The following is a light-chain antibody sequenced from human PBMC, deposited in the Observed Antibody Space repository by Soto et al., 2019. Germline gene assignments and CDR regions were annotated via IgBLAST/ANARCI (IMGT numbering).Light chain of an antibody. CDR2: DAS. V-gene: IGKV3-11*01. Sequence: EIVLTQSPATLSLPPGERATLSCRASQSVSSYLAWYQQKPGQAPRLLIYDASNRATGIPARFSGSGSGTDFTLTISSLEPEDFAVYYCQQYSASPRTFGQGTKVDIK. CDR1: QSVSSY. CDR3: QQYSASPRT. J-gene: IGKJ1*01.